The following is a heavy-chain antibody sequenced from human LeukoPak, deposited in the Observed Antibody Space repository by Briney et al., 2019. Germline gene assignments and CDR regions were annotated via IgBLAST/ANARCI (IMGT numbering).Heavy chain of an antibody. Sequence: PSETLSLTCTVSGYSISSGYYWGWIRQPPGKGLEWIGSIYHSGSTYYNPSLKSRVTISVDTSKNQFSLKLSSVTAADTAVYYCARSNQQLGGIGAFDIWGQGTMVTVSS. CDR1: GYSISSGYY. CDR2: IYHSGST. CDR3: ARSNQQLGGIGAFDI. D-gene: IGHD6-13*01. J-gene: IGHJ3*02. V-gene: IGHV4-38-2*02.